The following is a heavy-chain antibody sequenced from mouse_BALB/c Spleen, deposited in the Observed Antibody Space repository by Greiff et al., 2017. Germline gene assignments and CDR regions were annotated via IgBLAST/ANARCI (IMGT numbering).Heavy chain of an antibody. J-gene: IGHJ2*01. Sequence: VQLKQSGAELVKPGASVKLSCTASGFNIKDTYMHWVKQRPEQGLEWIGRIDPANGNTKYDPKFQGKATITADTSSNTAYLQLSSLTSEDTAVYYCARFLITTVSYYFDYWGQGTTLTVSS. CDR1: GFNIKDTY. CDR3: ARFLITTVSYYFDY. D-gene: IGHD1-2*01. V-gene: IGHV14-3*02. CDR2: IDPANGNT.